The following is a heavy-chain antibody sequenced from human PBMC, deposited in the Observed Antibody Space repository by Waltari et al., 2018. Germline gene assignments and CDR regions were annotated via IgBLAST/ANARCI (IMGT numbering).Heavy chain of an antibody. Sequence: EVQLVESGGGLIQPGGSLRLSCAASGFTVSSNYMSWVRQAPGKGLEWVSVIYSGGSTYYADSVKGRFTISRDNSKNTLYLQMNSLRAEDTAVYYCARAAATHKYYYYGMDVWGQGTTVTVSS. D-gene: IGHD1-26*01. V-gene: IGHV3-53*01. J-gene: IGHJ6*02. CDR1: GFTVSSNY. CDR3: ARAAATHKYYYYGMDV. CDR2: IYSGGST.